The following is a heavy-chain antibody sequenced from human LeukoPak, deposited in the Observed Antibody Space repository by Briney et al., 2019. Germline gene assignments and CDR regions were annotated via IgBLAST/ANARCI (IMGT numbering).Heavy chain of an antibody. Sequence: SETLSLTCTVSGGSISSSSYYWGWIRQPPGKGLEWIGSIYHSGSTYYNPSLKSRVTISVDTSKNQFSLKLSSVTAADTAVYYCARQRYSYGYPGYWGQGTLVTVSS. D-gene: IGHD5-18*01. J-gene: IGHJ4*02. V-gene: IGHV4-39*01. CDR1: GGSISSSSYY. CDR3: ARQRYSYGYPGY. CDR2: IYHSGST.